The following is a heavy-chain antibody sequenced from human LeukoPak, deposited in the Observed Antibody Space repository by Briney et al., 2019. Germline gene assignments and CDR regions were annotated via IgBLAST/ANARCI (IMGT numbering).Heavy chain of an antibody. Sequence: SVKVSCKASGGTFSSYAISWVRQAPGQGLEWMGGIIPIFGTANYEQKFQGRVTITTDESTSTAYMQLSSLRSEDTAVYYCARGGYNWNYARLGFDFDYWGQGTLVTVSS. CDR2: IIPIFGTA. D-gene: IGHD1-7*01. J-gene: IGHJ4*02. CDR1: GGTFSSYA. CDR3: ARGGYNWNYARLGFDFDY. V-gene: IGHV1-69*05.